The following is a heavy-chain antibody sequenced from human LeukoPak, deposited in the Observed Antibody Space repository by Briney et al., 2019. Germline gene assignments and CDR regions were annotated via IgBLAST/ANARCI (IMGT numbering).Heavy chain of an antibody. CDR3: AKDMLALQWELRSGDAFDI. Sequence: GGSLRLSCAASGFTLSSYAMSWVRQGPGKGLEWVSAISVSGNTYHADSVKGRFTISRDSSKNTLYLQMNSLRAGDAAVYYCAKDMLALQWELRSGDAFDIWGQGTMVTVSS. V-gene: IGHV3-23*01. J-gene: IGHJ3*02. CDR2: ISVSGNT. CDR1: GFTLSSYA. D-gene: IGHD1-26*01.